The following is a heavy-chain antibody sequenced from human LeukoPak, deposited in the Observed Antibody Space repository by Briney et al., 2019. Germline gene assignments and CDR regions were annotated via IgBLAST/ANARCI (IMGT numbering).Heavy chain of an antibody. D-gene: IGHD1-1*01. CDR2: IYYSGNT. V-gene: IGHV4-59*13. J-gene: IGHJ4*02. Sequence: PSETLSLTCNVSGGSLSSYYWSWIRQPPGKELEWIGHIYYSGNTNYNPSLKSRVTISVDTSKNQFSLKLSSVTAADTAVYYCARDRLGYNGNFDYWGQGTLVTVSS. CDR3: ARDRLGYNGNFDY. CDR1: GGSLSSYY.